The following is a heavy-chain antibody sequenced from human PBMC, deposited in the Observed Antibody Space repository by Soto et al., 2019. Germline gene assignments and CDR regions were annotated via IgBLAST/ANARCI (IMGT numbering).Heavy chain of an antibody. J-gene: IGHJ6*02. CDR3: ARNYDLWSGYYRLGAGVEGYYFYGMDV. CDR1: GYTFTSYD. Sequence: GASVKVSGKASGYTFTSYDINWVRQATGQGLEWMGWMNPNSGNTGYAHKFQGRVTMTRNTSISTAYMELSSLRSEDTAVYYCARNYDLWSGYYRLGAGVEGYYFYGMDVWGQGTTGTVSS. V-gene: IGHV1-8*01. CDR2: MNPNSGNT. D-gene: IGHD3-3*01.